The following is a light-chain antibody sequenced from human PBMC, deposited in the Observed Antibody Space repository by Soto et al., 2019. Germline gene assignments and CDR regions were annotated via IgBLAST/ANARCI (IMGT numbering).Light chain of an antibody. Sequence: QSALTQPPSVSGVPGQRVTISCTGSSSNTGAGYDVHWYQQLPGAAPKLLIYGNNNWPSGVPDRFSGSKSGTSASLAITGLQAEDEADYYCQSYDSSLSAVVFGGGTKLTVL. V-gene: IGLV1-40*01. CDR3: QSYDSSLSAVV. J-gene: IGLJ2*01. CDR2: GNN. CDR1: SSNTGAGYD.